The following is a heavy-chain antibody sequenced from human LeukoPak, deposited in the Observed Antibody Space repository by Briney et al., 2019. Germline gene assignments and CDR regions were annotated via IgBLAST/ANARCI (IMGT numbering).Heavy chain of an antibody. J-gene: IGHJ4*02. D-gene: IGHD6-19*01. CDR3: ARGGAVAGTGDY. Sequence: GGSLRLSCAASGSTFSSYWMHWVRQAPGKGLVWFSRIKSDGSSTNYADSVKGRFTISRHNAKNTLYLQMNSLRPEDTAVYYCARGGAVAGTGDYWGQGTLVTVSS. CDR1: GSTFSSYW. V-gene: IGHV3-74*01. CDR2: IKSDGSST.